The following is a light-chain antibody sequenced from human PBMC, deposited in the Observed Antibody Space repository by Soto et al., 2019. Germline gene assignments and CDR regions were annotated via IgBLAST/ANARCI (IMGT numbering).Light chain of an antibody. CDR1: QRISSW. J-gene: IGKJ2*01. Sequence: DLQMTQSPSTLSASVGDRVTITCRASQRISSWLAWYQQKPGKAPKLLIYKASSLESWVPSRFSGSGSGTEFTLTISSLPPDDFATYYCQQYNSYSHTFGQGTKLEIK. CDR3: QQYNSYSHT. CDR2: KAS. V-gene: IGKV1-5*03.